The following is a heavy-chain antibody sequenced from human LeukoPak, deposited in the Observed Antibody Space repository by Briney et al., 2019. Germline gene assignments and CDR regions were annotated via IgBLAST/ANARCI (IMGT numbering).Heavy chain of an antibody. D-gene: IGHD4-17*01. J-gene: IGHJ5*02. V-gene: IGHV3-23*01. Sequence: GGSLRLSCATSGFAFSAYSMTWVRQAPGKGLEWVSGIISSGGATYYADSVKGRFTISRDNSKNTLSLQMNSLRPDDTAVYYCAKFSYGDYVAWGQGTLVIVSS. CDR3: AKFSYGDYVA. CDR2: IISSGGAT. CDR1: GFAFSAYS.